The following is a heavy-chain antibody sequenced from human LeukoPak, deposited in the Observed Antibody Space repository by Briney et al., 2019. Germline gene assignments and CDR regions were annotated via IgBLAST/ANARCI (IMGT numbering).Heavy chain of an antibody. CDR1: GFTFSTYG. Sequence: GGSLRLSCAASGFTFSTYGMSWVRQTPGKGLEWVSAISSGDAHTYSADSVKGRFTISRDNSKNTLYLQMNSPRAEDTAVYYCARFTGGNFDSWGQGTLVTVSS. D-gene: IGHD1-14*01. CDR2: ISSGDAHT. J-gene: IGHJ4*02. V-gene: IGHV3-23*01. CDR3: ARFTGGNFDS.